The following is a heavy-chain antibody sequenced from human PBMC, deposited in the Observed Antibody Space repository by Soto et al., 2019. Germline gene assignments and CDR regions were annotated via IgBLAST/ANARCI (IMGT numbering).Heavy chain of an antibody. CDR3: ARTPDRYYDSSGYPPDFDY. V-gene: IGHV5-10-1*01. J-gene: IGHJ4*02. Sequence: EVQLVQSGAEVKKPGESLRISCKGSGYSFTSYWISWVRQMPGKGLEWMGRIDPSDSYTNYSPSFQGHVTISADKSISTAYLQWSSLKASDTAMYYCARTPDRYYDSSGYPPDFDYWGQGTLVTVSS. CDR2: IDPSDSYT. D-gene: IGHD3-22*01. CDR1: GYSFTSYW.